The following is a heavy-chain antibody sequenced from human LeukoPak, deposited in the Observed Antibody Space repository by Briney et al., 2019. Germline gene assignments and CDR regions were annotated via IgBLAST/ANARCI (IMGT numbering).Heavy chain of an antibody. J-gene: IGHJ4*02. CDR3: TRHTEFDY. D-gene: IGHD2-8*02. V-gene: IGHV3-73*01. CDR2: IRSKANNYAT. CDR1: GFTFSGSA. Sequence: GRSLRLSCAASGFTFSGSAMHWVRQASGKGLEWVGRIRSKANNYATAYAASVEGRFSISRDDSGNTAYLQMNSLKTEDTAVYYCTRHTEFDYWGQGTLVTVSS.